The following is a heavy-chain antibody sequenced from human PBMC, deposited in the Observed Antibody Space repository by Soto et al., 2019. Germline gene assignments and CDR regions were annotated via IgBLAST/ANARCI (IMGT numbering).Heavy chain of an antibody. CDR2: IYWDDDK. Sequence: QITLKESGPTLVKPTQTLTLTCAFSGFTLSTSGVGVGWIRQPPGKALEWLALIYWDDDKRYSPSLKSRLNITKDTTKHQVVLTMTNVDPVDTATHYCARTRDYSVNGMHVWGQGTTVTVSS. V-gene: IGHV2-5*02. CDR3: ARTRDYSVNGMHV. J-gene: IGHJ6*02. D-gene: IGHD4-4*01. CDR1: GFTLSTSGVG.